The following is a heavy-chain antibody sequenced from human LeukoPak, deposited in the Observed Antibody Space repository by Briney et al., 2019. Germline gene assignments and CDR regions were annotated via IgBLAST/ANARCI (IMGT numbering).Heavy chain of an antibody. CDR2: INSDGSST. CDR1: GFTFSSYW. CDR3: ARDGDSGSYSNVGLDSEYYFDY. V-gene: IGHV3-74*01. D-gene: IGHD3-10*01. Sequence: GGSLRLSCAASGFTFSSYWMHWVRQAPGKGPVWVSRINSDGSSTSYADSVKGRFTISRDNAKNTLYLQMNSLRAEDTAVYYCARDGDSGSYSNVGLDSEYYFDYWGQGTLVTVSS. J-gene: IGHJ4*02.